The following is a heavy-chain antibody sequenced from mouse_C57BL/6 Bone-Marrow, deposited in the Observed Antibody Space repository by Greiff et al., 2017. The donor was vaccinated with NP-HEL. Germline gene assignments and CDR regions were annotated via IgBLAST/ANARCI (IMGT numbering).Heavy chain of an antibody. Sequence: QVQLQQPGTELVKPGASVKLSCKASGYTFTSYWMHWVKQRPGQGLEWIGNINPSNGGTNYNEKFKSKATLTVDKSSSTAYMQLSSLTSEDAAVYYCAYGSSYLYAMDYWGKGTSVTVSS. CDR1: GYTFTSYW. CDR3: AYGSSYLYAMDY. V-gene: IGHV1-53*01. J-gene: IGHJ4*01. D-gene: IGHD1-1*01. CDR2: INPSNGGT.